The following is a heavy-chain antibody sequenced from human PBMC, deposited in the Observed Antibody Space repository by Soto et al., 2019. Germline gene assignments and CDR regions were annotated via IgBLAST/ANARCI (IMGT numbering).Heavy chain of an antibody. V-gene: IGHV3-7*01. D-gene: IGHD2-2*01. CDR3: ARDEVVPAPNPYYYYYGMDV. J-gene: IGHJ6*02. CDR1: GFTFSSYW. CDR2: IKQDGSEK. Sequence: GGSLRLSCAASGFTFSSYWMSWVRQAPGKGLEWVANIKQDGSEKYYVDSVKGRFTISRDNAKNSLYLQMNSLRAEDTAVYYCARDEVVPAPNPYYYYYGMDVWGQGTTVTVSS.